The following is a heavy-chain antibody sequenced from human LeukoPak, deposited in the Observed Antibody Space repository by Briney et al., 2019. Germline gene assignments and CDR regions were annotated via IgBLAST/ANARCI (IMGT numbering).Heavy chain of an antibody. V-gene: IGHV3-48*01. CDR2: ISTTSDTI. D-gene: IGHD2/OR15-2a*01. Sequence: GGSLRISCAASGFTFSGYSMNWLRQAPGKRLEWVSYISTTSDTIYFADSVKGRFTISRDNAKNSLYLQMNSLRVEDTAVYHCARDSRAPYWYFDLWGRGTLVTVSS. J-gene: IGHJ2*01. CDR1: GFTFSGYS. CDR3: ARDSRAPYWYFDL.